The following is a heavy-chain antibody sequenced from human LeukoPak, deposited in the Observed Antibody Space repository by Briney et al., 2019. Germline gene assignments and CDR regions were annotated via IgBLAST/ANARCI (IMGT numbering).Heavy chain of an antibody. CDR3: ARGGAGLQFDY. D-gene: IGHD5-24*01. Sequence: SETLSLTCTVSGGSISSYYWSWIRQPPGKGLEWIGYIYHSGSTYYNSSLKSRVTISVDRSKNQFSLKLSSVTAADTAVYYCARGGAGLQFDYWGQGTLVTVSS. CDR2: IYHSGST. J-gene: IGHJ4*02. V-gene: IGHV4-59*12. CDR1: GGSISSYY.